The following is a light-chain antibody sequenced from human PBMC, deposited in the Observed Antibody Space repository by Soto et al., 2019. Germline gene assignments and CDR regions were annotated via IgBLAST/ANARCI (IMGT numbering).Light chain of an antibody. CDR2: GVY. CDR1: QSVGSD. Sequence: EIVMTQTPATLAVSPGETVTLSCRASQSVGSDLAWYQQRPGQAPRLIVYGVYTRAPGIPATFSGSGSGTEFTLTISSLQSEDFAVYHCQQYNNWPPWTCGQGTKVDIK. V-gene: IGKV3-15*01. CDR3: QQYNNWPPWT. J-gene: IGKJ1*01.